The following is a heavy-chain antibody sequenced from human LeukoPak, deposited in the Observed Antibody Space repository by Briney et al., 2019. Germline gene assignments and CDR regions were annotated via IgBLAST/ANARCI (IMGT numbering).Heavy chain of an antibody. CDR1: GITVTDSH. J-gene: IGHJ4*02. V-gene: IGHV3-66*04. CDR3: ARHVSYGDYIAFGY. Sequence: GGSLRLSCAASGITVTDSHMNWVRQAPGKGLEWVSVVYGDDSTDYADSVKGRFAISRDNSKTTIYLQMSSLRADDTAVYFCARHVSYGDYIAFGYWGQGILVTVSS. CDR2: VYGDDST. D-gene: IGHD4-17*01.